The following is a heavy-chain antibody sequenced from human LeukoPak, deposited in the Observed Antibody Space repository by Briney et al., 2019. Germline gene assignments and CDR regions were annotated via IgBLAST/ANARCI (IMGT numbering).Heavy chain of an antibody. D-gene: IGHD3-16*01. J-gene: IGHJ4*02. V-gene: IGHV3-53*01. Sequence: PGGSLRLSCVASGFTFSRHGMNWVRQAPGKGLEWVSVIHAGGTTFYADSVKGRFTISRDNSKNTLYLQMNSLRADDTAVYYCAREVRGDYFDFWGQGTLVTVSS. CDR3: AREVRGDYFDF. CDR1: GFTFSRHG. CDR2: IHAGGTT.